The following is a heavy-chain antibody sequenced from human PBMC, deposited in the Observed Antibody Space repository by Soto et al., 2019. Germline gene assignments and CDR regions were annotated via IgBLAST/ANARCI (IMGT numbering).Heavy chain of an antibody. Sequence: VGALRVSSVVSGFTCSTYNINWVPQGPGKGLEWVSSISSRSDIYYADSVKGRFTISRDNAKNSVSLQMNSLRAEDTAVYYCAREYTAWPLAYGLDVWGQGTTVTVSS. V-gene: IGHV3-21*01. D-gene: IGHD2-2*02. CDR2: ISSRSDI. J-gene: IGHJ6*02. CDR1: GFTCSTYN. CDR3: AREYTAWPLAYGLDV.